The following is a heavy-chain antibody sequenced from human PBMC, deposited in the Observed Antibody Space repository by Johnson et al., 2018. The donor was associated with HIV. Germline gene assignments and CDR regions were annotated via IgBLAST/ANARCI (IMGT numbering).Heavy chain of an antibody. CDR2: ISYDGSNK. V-gene: IGHV3-30*04. D-gene: IGHD3-3*01. J-gene: IGHJ3*01. Sequence: VHLVESGGGVVQPGRSLRLSCAASGFTFSTYAMHWVRKVPGKGLKWVALISYDGSNKYYADSVKGRFTISRDNSKNTLYLQMNSLRDEDTSVYYCTVWRWGWSGQEPFDVWGPGTMVTVSS. CDR1: GFTFSTYA. CDR3: TVWRWGWSGQEPFDV.